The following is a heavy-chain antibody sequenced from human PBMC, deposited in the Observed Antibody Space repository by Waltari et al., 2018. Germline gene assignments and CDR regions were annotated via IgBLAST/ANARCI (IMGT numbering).Heavy chain of an antibody. CDR2: TDPILGIA. CDR1: GGTFSSYA. D-gene: IGHD3-3*01. Sequence: QVQLVQSGAEVKKPGSSVKVSCKASGGTFSSYAISWVRQAPGQGLEWMGRTDPILGIANYARKFQGRGTITADKSTSTAYMELSSLRSEDTAVYYCARVSPYDCWSGYYTGFDYWGQGTLVTVSS. V-gene: IGHV1-69*09. CDR3: ARVSPYDCWSGYYTGFDY. J-gene: IGHJ4*02.